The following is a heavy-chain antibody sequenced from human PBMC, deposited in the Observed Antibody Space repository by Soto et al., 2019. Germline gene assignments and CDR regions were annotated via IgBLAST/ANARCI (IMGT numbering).Heavy chain of an antibody. CDR1: GFTVSSKY. V-gene: IGHV3-66*01. CDR2: IQSGGTT. J-gene: IGHJ6*04. D-gene: IGHD2-15*01. Sequence: GGSLRLSCAASGFTVSSKYITWVRQAPGKGLEWVSLIQSGGTTYYADSVKGRFTISRDTSENTLHLQMDSLRVEGTAVYYCARDDFLFDGGRYYGKPLDFWGKGSSVTGSS. CDR3: ARDDFLFDGGRYYGKPLDF.